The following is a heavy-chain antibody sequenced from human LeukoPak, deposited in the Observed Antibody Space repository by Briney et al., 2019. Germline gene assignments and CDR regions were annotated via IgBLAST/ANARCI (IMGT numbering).Heavy chain of an antibody. V-gene: IGHV1-2*04. CDR2: INPNSGGT. CDR3: ARERTQYSYGIIDY. D-gene: IGHD5-18*01. J-gene: IGHJ4*02. CDR1: GYTFTGYY. Sequence: ASVKVSCKASGYTFTGYYMHWVRQAPGQGLEWMGWINPNSGGTNYAQKFQGWVTMTRDTSISTAYMELSRLRSDDTAVYYCARERTQYSYGIIDYWGQGTLVTVSS.